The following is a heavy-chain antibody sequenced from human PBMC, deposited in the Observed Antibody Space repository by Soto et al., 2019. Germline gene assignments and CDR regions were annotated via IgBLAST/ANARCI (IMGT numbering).Heavy chain of an antibody. CDR3: ARDHIVVVTASPYYYYYGMDV. V-gene: IGHV4-61*01. CDR2: IYYSGST. CDR1: GGSVSSGSYY. Sequence: PSETLSLTCTVSGGSVSSGSYYWSWIRQPPGKGLEWIGYIYYSGSTNYNPSLKSRVTISVDTSKNQFSLKLSSVTAADTAVYYCARDHIVVVTASPYYYYYGMDVWGQGXTVTVSS. D-gene: IGHD2-21*02. J-gene: IGHJ6*02.